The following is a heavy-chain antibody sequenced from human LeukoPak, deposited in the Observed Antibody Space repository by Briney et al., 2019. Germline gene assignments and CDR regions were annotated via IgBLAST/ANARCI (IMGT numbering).Heavy chain of an antibody. CDR1: GFTFSGSA. Sequence: PGGSLRLSCAASGFTFSGSAMRWVRQASGKGLEWVGRIRSKANSYATAYAASVKGRFTISRDDSKNTAYLQMNSLKTEDTAVYYCTRHHGNDYGVELWGQGTLVTVSS. V-gene: IGHV3-73*01. D-gene: IGHD4-17*01. CDR2: IRSKANSYAT. CDR3: TRHHGNDYGVEL. J-gene: IGHJ5*02.